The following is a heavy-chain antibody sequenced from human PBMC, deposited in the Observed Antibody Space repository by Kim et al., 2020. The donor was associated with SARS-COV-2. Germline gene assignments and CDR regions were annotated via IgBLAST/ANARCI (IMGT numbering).Heavy chain of an antibody. CDR3: ARVNYYDSSGYHANWFDP. Sequence: SETLSLTCTVSGGSISSSSYYWGWIRQPPGKGLEWIGSIYYSGSTYYNPSLKSRVTISVDTSKNQFSLKLSSVTAADTAVYYCARVNYYDSSGYHANWFDPWGQGTLVTVSS. V-gene: IGHV4-39*07. CDR1: GGSISSSSYY. D-gene: IGHD3-22*01. CDR2: IYYSGST. J-gene: IGHJ5*02.